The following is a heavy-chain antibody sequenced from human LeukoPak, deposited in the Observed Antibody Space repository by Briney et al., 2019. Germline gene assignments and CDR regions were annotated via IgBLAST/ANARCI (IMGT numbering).Heavy chain of an antibody. CDR3: ARGDNWNSYYYYYMDV. J-gene: IGHJ6*03. Sequence: GGSLRPSCAASGFTFNSYSMNWVRQAPGKGLEWVSYISSSGSSIYYADSVKGRFTISRDNAENSLNLQMNSLRAEDTAVYYCARGDNWNSYYYYYMDVWGKGTTVTVFS. CDR1: GFTFNSYS. V-gene: IGHV3-48*04. D-gene: IGHD1-7*01. CDR2: ISSSGSSI.